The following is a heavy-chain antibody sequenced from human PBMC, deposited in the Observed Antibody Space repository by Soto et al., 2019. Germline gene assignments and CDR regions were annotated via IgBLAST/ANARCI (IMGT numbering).Heavy chain of an antibody. CDR3: ARGAITFGGVIAVEDY. CDR1: GFTFSSYW. CDR2: INSDGSST. V-gene: IGHV3-74*01. Sequence: EVQLVESGGGLVQPGGSLRLSCAASGFTFSSYWMHWVRQAPGKGLVWVSRINSDGSSTSYADSVKGRFTISRDNAKNTLYLQMSSLRADDTAVYYCARGAITFGGVIAVEDYWGQGTLVTVSS. J-gene: IGHJ4*02. D-gene: IGHD3-16*02.